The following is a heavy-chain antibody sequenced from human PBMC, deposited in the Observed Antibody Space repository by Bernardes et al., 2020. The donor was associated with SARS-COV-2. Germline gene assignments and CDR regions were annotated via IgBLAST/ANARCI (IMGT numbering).Heavy chain of an antibody. V-gene: IGHV3-72*01. CDR2: TRNKANSYTT. Sequence: GGSLRLSCAASGFTFSDHYMDWVRQAPGKGLEWVGRTRNKANSYTTEYAASVKGRFTISRDDSKNSLYLQMNSLKTEDTAVYYCRVNGALRFLEWFNRDYMDVWGKGTTVTVSS. J-gene: IGHJ6*03. CDR1: GFTFSDHY. CDR3: RVNGALRFLEWFNRDYMDV. D-gene: IGHD3-3*01.